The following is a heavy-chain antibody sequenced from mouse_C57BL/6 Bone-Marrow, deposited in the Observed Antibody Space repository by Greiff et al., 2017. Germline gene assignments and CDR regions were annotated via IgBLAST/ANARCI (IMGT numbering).Heavy chain of an antibody. CDR3: ARYGNYACFAY. CDR2: IYPGDGDT. CDR1: GYAFSSSW. Sequence: VKLVESGAELARPGASVKISCKASGYAFSSSWMNWVKQRPGQGLEWIGRIYPGDGDTNYNGKFKGKATLTADKSSSTAYVQLSSLTAEDSAVCFWARYGNYACFAYWGQGTLVTVSA. V-gene: IGHV1-82*01. J-gene: IGHJ3*01. D-gene: IGHD2-1*01.